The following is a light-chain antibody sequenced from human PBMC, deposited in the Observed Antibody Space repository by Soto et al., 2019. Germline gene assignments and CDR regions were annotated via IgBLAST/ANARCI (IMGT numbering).Light chain of an antibody. CDR3: QQRSNRELT. V-gene: IGKV3-11*01. J-gene: IGKJ4*01. CDR1: QSVSSY. Sequence: EIVLTQSPATLSLSPGERATLSCRASQSVSSYLAWYQQKPGQAPRLLIYDASNRATGIPPRFSGSGSGTDFTLTISSLEPEDFAVYYCQQRSNRELTFGVGTKVEIK. CDR2: DAS.